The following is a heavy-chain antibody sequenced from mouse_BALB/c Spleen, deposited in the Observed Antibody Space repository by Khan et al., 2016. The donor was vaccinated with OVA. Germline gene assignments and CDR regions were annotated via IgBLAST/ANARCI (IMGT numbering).Heavy chain of an antibody. V-gene: IGHV5-9-3*01. J-gene: IGHJ1*01. Sequence: DVKLVESGGGLVKSGGSLKLSCAASGFTFSTYAMSWVRQTPEKRLEWVATISTGDTYTYYPDSVKGRFTISRDNAKNTLYLQMSSLRSEDTAMYYCARPPITTVVATSYWFFDVWGAGTTVTVST. D-gene: IGHD1-1*01. CDR3: ARPPITTVVATSYWFFDV. CDR2: ISTGDTYT. CDR1: GFTFSTYA.